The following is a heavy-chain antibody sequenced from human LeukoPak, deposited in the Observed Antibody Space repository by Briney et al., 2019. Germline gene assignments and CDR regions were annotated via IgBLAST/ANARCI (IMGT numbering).Heavy chain of an antibody. J-gene: IGHJ5*02. D-gene: IGHD1-7*01. CDR1: GGTFSSYA. V-gene: IGHV1-69*05. CDR2: IIPIFGTA. CDR3: ARADDDLQTRWFDP. Sequence: SVKVSCKASGGTFSSYAISWVRQAPGQGLEWMGGIIPIFGTANYAQKFQGRVTITTDESTRTVYMELSSLRSEDTAVYFCARADDDLQTRWFDPWGQGTLVTVSS.